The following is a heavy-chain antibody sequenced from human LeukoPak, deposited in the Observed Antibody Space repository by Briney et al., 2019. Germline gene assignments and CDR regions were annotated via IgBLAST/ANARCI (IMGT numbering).Heavy chain of an antibody. J-gene: IGHJ4*02. CDR1: GGSISSGGYY. CDR3: ARQVTFGYAYGYYFDF. V-gene: IGHV4-39*01. D-gene: IGHD5-18*01. Sequence: SETLSLTCTVSGGSISSGGYYWSWIRQHPGKGLEWIGNFHYSGSTYYNPSLKSRVTISVDTSKNQFSLRLSSVTAADTAVYYCARQVTFGYAYGYYFDFWGQGALVTVSS. CDR2: FHYSGST.